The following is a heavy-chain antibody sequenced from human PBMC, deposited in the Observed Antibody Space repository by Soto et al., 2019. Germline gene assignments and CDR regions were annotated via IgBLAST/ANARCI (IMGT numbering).Heavy chain of an antibody. V-gene: IGHV1-69*02. D-gene: IGHD3-3*01. J-gene: IGHJ4*02. CDR3: ARGLGQDYDFWSGYLYY. Sequence: SVKVSCKASGGTFSSYTISWVRQAPGQGLEWMGRIIPILGIANYAQKFQGRVTITADKSTSTAYMELSSLRSEDTAVYYCARGLGQDYDFWSGYLYYWGQGTLVTVSS. CDR1: GGTFSSYT. CDR2: IIPILGIA.